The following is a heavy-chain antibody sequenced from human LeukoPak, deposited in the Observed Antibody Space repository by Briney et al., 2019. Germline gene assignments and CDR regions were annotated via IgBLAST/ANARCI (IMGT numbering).Heavy chain of an antibody. CDR2: INEGGSVT. V-gene: IGHV3-74*01. Sequence: PGGSLRLSCAASGFTFSNYWMHWVRQAPGKGLVWVSRINEGGSVTDYADSVKGRFTISRDNAKNSLYLQMNSLRAEDTALYYCAKGYCTNGVSPGNYWGQGTLVTVSS. J-gene: IGHJ4*02. CDR3: AKGYCTNGVSPGNY. CDR1: GFTFSNYW. D-gene: IGHD2-8*01.